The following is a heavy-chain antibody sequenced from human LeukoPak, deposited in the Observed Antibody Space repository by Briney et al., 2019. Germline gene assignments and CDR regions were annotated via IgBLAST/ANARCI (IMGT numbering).Heavy chain of an antibody. CDR2: ISYSGST. Sequence: PSETLSLTCTVSSGSISNYYWSWIRQPPGKGLEWIGFISYSGSTNYNPSLKSRVTISVDTSMNQFSLKLSSVTAADTAVYYCAGGSTEPIDYWGQGTLVTVSS. CDR1: SGSISNYY. J-gene: IGHJ4*02. D-gene: IGHD1-14*01. CDR3: AGGSTEPIDY. V-gene: IGHV4-59*01.